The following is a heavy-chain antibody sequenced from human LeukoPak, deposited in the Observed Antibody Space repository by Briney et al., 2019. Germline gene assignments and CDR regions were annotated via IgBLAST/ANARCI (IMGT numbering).Heavy chain of an antibody. V-gene: IGHV4-4*07. CDR1: GGSISSYY. Sequence: SETPSLTCTVSGGSISSYYWSWIRQPAGKGLEWIGRIYTGGSTNYNPSLKSRVTMSVDTSKNQFSLKLSSVTAADTAVYYCARVVAARPGDYYYYYMDVWGKGTTVTVSS. CDR2: IYTGGST. D-gene: IGHD6-6*01. J-gene: IGHJ6*03. CDR3: ARVVAARPGDYYYYYMDV.